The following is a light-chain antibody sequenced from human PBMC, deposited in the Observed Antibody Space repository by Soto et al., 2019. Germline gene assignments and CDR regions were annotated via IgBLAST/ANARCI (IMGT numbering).Light chain of an antibody. V-gene: IGKV3-20*01. Sequence: EIVLTQSPGTLSFSLGERATLSCRASQSVSSSYLAWCQQKPGQAPRVLIYCASSRSAGIQDRFSGSGSGKEFTITISRLEPEDFAVSFCQQYGNSPPTTFGQGTKVDIK. CDR2: CAS. J-gene: IGKJ2*01. CDR1: QSVSSSY. CDR3: QQYGNSPPTT.